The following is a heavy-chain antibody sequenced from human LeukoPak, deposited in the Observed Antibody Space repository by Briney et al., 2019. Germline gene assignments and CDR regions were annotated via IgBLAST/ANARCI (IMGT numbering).Heavy chain of an antibody. J-gene: IGHJ4*02. CDR3: AKVYSSSWYGRQQFDY. CDR1: GFTFSSYA. CDR2: ISGSGGST. Sequence: GGSLRLSCAASGFTFSSYAMSWVRQAPGKGLEWVSAISGSGGSTYYADSVKGRFTISRDNSKNTLYLQMNSLRAEDTAVYYCAKVYSSSWYGRQQFDYWGQGTLVTVSS. V-gene: IGHV3-23*01. D-gene: IGHD6-13*01.